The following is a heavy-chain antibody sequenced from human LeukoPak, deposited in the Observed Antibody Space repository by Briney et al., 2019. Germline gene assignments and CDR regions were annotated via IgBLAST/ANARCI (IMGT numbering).Heavy chain of an antibody. J-gene: IGHJ4*02. Sequence: SETLSLTCAVYGGSFSGYYWSWIRQPPGKGLEWIGEINHSGSTNYNPSLKSRVTISVDTSKNQFSLKLSSVTAADTAVYYCARVGVVGLDYWGQGTLVTVSS. D-gene: IGHD3-3*01. CDR3: ARVGVVGLDY. CDR1: GGSFSGYY. CDR2: INHSGST. V-gene: IGHV4-34*01.